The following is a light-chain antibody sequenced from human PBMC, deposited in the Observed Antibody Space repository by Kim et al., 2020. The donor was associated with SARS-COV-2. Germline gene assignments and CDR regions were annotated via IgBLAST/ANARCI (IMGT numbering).Light chain of an antibody. V-gene: IGKV3-15*01. CDR1: QSVSSN. Sequence: EIVMTQSPATLSVSPGERVTLSCRASQSVSSNFAWYQQKPGQAPRLLIYGTSTRATSIPARFSGSGSGTEFTLTISSLQSEDFAVYYCQQYNNWPLTFGGGTKLEI. CDR2: GTS. J-gene: IGKJ4*01. CDR3: QQYNNWPLT.